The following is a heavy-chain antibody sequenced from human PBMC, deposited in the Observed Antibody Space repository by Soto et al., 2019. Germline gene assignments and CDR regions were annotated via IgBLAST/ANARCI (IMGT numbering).Heavy chain of an antibody. CDR3: AKKGGFWSGYPNDY. CDR1: GFTFSSYA. D-gene: IGHD3-3*01. Sequence: GSLRLSCAASGFTFSSYAMSWVRQAPGKGLEWVSAISGSGGSTYYADSVKGRFTISRDNSKNTLYLQMNSLRAEDTAVYYCAKKGGFWSGYPNDYWGQGTLVTVSS. V-gene: IGHV3-23*01. J-gene: IGHJ4*02. CDR2: ISGSGGST.